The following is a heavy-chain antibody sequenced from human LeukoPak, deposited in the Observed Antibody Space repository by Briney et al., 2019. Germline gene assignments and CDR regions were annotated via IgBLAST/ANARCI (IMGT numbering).Heavy chain of an antibody. CDR3: ARDCRSSIAARVGWFDP. Sequence: SETLSLTCTVSGYSISSGYYWGWIRQPPGKGLEWIGSIYHSVSTYYNPSLKSRVTISVDTSKNQFSLKLSSVTAADTAVYYCARDCRSSIAARVGWFDPWGQGTLVTVSS. V-gene: IGHV4-38-2*02. CDR2: IYHSVST. CDR1: GYSISSGYY. D-gene: IGHD6-6*01. J-gene: IGHJ5*02.